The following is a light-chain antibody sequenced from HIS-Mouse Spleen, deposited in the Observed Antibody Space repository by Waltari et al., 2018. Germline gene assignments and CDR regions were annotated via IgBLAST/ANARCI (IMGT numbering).Light chain of an antibody. V-gene: IGLV2-23*01. J-gene: IGLJ3*02. CDR3: AAWDDSLSGPV. Sequence: QSALTPPASVSGSPGQSITISCTGTSSDVWSYNLVSWYQQHPGKAPNLMIYEGSKRPSGVSNRFSGSKSGNTASLTISGLRSEDEADYYCAAWDDSLSGPVFGGGTKLTVL. CDR1: SSDVWSYNL. CDR2: EGS.